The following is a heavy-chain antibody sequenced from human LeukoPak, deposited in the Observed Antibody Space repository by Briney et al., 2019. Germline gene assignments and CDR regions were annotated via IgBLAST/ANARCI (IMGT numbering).Heavy chain of an antibody. Sequence: SETLSLTCSVSGASLTNPTYYQWSWFRQPPGEGLEFIGKIFASGSATLTPSLKSRVTMSLDTSKNEFSLRLTSVTAEDSAVYYCARFKSGGFYYFDSWGQGALVTVSS. J-gene: IGHJ4*02. D-gene: IGHD3-3*01. CDR1: GASLTNPTYY. V-gene: IGHV4-61*01. CDR2: IFASGSA. CDR3: ARFKSGGFYYFDS.